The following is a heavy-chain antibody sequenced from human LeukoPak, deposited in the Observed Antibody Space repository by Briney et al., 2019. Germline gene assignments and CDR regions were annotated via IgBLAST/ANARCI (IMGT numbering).Heavy chain of an antibody. D-gene: IGHD3-10*01. CDR3: ARGPMVRGAYFDY. V-gene: IGHV1-8*03. CDR1: GYTFTSYD. J-gene: IGHJ4*02. CDR2: MNPNSGNT. Sequence: ASVKVSCKASGYTFTSYDINWVRQATGQGLEWMGWMNPNSGNTGYAQKFQGRVTITRNTSISTAYMELSSLRSEDTAVYYCARGPMVRGAYFDYWGQGTLVTVSS.